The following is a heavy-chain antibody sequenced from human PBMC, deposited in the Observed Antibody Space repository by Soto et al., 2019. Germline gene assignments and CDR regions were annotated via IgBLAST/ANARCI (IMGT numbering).Heavy chain of an antibody. V-gene: IGHV3-23*01. CDR1: GFTFNNYA. CDR3: AKDLTRGSGWPYFDY. CDR2: VTGSGGAT. J-gene: IGHJ4*02. D-gene: IGHD6-19*01. Sequence: GGSLRLSCAASGFTFNNYAMTWVRQAPGKGLEWVAAVTGSGGATYYADSVKGRFSVSRDNSKNTLYLQMNNLRAEDTAVYYCAKDLTRGSGWPYFDYWGQGALVTVSS.